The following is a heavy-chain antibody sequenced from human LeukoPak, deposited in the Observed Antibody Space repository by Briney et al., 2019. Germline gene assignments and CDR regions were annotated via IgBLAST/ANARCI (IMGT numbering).Heavy chain of an antibody. J-gene: IGHJ4*02. CDR1: GFTFSNAW. D-gene: IGHD2-2*01. CDR3: ARDLGKDIVVVPAATQAIDY. Sequence: GGSLRLSCAASGFTFSNAWMSWVRQAPGKGLEWVGRIKSKTDGGTTDYAAPVKGRFTISRDDSKNTLYLQMNSLRAEDTAVYYCARDLGKDIVVVPAATQAIDYWGQGTLVTVSS. CDR2: IKSKTDGGTT. V-gene: IGHV3-15*01.